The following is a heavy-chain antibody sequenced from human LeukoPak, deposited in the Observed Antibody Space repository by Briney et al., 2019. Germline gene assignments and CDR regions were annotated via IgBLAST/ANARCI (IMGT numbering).Heavy chain of an antibody. V-gene: IGHV3-23*01. Sequence: PGGSLRLSCAASGFTFSTYAMTWVRQAPGKGLEWVSGISGSGASTYNADSVKGRFTISRDNSKNTLYLQMNSLRAEDTALYYCAKAIRQNRDRYDYWGQGTLVTVSS. CDR2: ISGSGAST. J-gene: IGHJ4*02. CDR1: GFTFSTYA. D-gene: IGHD3-16*02. CDR3: AKAIRQNRDRYDY.